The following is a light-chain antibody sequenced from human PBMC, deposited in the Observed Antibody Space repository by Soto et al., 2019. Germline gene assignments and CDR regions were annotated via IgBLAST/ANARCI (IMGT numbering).Light chain of an antibody. CDR1: TSNIGNNY. V-gene: IGLV1-47*01. CDR3: AAWDDSLSGVV. CDR2: RNN. Sequence: QSVLTQPPSASGTPGQRVTISCSGSTSNIGNNYVHWYQQLPGTAPKLLMYRNNQRPSGVPDRVSGSKSGSSASRAISGVRSEDEADYYCAAWDDSLSGVVFGGGTKLTVL. J-gene: IGLJ2*01.